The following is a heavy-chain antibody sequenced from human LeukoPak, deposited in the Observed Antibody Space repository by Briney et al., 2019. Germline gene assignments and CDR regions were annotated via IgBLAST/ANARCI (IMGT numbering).Heavy chain of an antibody. V-gene: IGHV2-5*02. CDR2: IYWDDDK. Sequence: SGPTLVKPTQTLTLTCTFSGFSLSTRGVGVGWIRQPPGKALEWLALIYWDDDKRYSPSLKSRLTITKDTSKNQVVLTMTNMDPVDTATYYCAHRGYSPNGNWFDPWGQGTLVTVSS. J-gene: IGHJ5*02. CDR1: GFSLSTRGVG. CDR3: AHRGYSPNGNWFDP. D-gene: IGHD5-18*01.